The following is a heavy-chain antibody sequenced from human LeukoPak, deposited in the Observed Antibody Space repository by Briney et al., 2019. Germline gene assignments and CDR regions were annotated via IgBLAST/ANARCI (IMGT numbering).Heavy chain of an antibody. CDR2: IYYSGST. D-gene: IGHD5-18*01. CDR1: GVSISSYY. V-gene: IGHV4-59*01. Sequence: PSETLSLTCTVSGVSISSYYWSWIRQPPGKGLEWIGYIYYSGSTDYNPSLKSRVTISVDTSKNQFSLKLSSVTAADTAVYYCAGGYSYGGPSFDYWGQGTLVTVSS. CDR3: AGGYSYGGPSFDY. J-gene: IGHJ4*02.